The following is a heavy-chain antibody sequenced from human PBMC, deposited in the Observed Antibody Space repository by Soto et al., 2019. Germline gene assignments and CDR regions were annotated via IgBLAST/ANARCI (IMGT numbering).Heavy chain of an antibody. CDR3: ARFPSGIAVSRPFDY. Sequence: PGESLKISCKGSGYSFTSYWIGWVRQMPGKGLEWMGIIYPGDSDTRYSPSFQGQVTISADKSISTAYLQWSSLKASDTAMYYCARFPSGIAVSRPFDYWGQGTLVTVSS. CDR1: GYSFTSYW. J-gene: IGHJ4*02. CDR2: IYPGDSDT. D-gene: IGHD6-19*01. V-gene: IGHV5-51*01.